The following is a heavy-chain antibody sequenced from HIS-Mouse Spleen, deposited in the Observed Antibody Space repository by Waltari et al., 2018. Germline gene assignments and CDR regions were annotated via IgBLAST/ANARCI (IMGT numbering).Heavy chain of an antibody. CDR3: AKDRGSPLYFDY. Sequence: QVQLVESGGGVVQPGRSLRLSCAASGFTFSSYGMHGVRQAPGKGLEWVAVISDDGSNKYYADSVKGRFTISRDNSKNTLYLQMNSLRAEDTAVYYCAKDRGSPLYFDYWGQGTLVTVSS. J-gene: IGHJ4*02. V-gene: IGHV3-30*18. CDR2: ISDDGSNK. D-gene: IGHD1-26*01. CDR1: GFTFSSYG.